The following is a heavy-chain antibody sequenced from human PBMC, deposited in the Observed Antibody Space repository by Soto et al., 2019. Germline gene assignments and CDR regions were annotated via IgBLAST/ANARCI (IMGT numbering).Heavy chain of an antibody. J-gene: IGHJ6*02. CDR1: GYTFTSYG. V-gene: IGHV1-18*01. D-gene: IGHD1-7*01. CDR2: ISAYNGNT. CDR3: AREGLTGTARLYYGMDV. Sequence: GASVKVSCKASGYTFTSYGISWVRQAPGQGLEWMGWISAYNGNTNYAQKLQGRVTMTTDTSTSTAYMELRSLRSDDTAVYYCAREGLTGTARLYYGMDVWGQGTTVTVSS.